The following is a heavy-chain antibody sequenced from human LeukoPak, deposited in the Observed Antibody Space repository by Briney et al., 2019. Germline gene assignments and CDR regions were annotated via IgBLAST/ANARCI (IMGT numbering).Heavy chain of an antibody. Sequence: GGSLRLSCAASGFTFSSYWMSWVRQAPGKGLEWVANIKQDGNEKYYVDSVKGRFTISRDNAKNSLYLQMNSLRAEDTAVYYCARDVVLLWFGELPYFDYWGQGTLVTVSS. J-gene: IGHJ4*02. D-gene: IGHD3-10*01. V-gene: IGHV3-7*01. CDR3: ARDVVLLWFGELPYFDY. CDR2: IKQDGNEK. CDR1: GFTFSSYW.